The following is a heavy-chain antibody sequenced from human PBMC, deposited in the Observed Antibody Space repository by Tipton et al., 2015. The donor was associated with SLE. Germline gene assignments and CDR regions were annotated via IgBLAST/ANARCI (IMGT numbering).Heavy chain of an antibody. J-gene: IGHJ4*02. V-gene: IGHV3-23*01. CDR2: LAGGGDTT. Sequence: GSLRLSCAASGFTFSDYVMAWVRQAPGKGLKWVSALAGGGDTTNYAASVKGRFTISRDNSKNTLYLQMSGLRAEDTAVYYCAKTDRDYGNNKLFDYWGQGTLVTVSS. D-gene: IGHD4/OR15-4a*01. CDR1: GFTFSDYV. CDR3: AKTDRDYGNNKLFDY.